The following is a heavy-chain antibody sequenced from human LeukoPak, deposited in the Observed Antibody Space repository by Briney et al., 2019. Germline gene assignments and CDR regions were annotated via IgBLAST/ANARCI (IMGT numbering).Heavy chain of an antibody. Sequence: GGSLRLSCAASGFTFSSYAMSWVRQAPGKGLEWVSAISGSGGSTYYADSVKGRFTVSRDNSKNTLYLQMNSLRAEDTAVYYCAKDVRSDPTPGWFDPWGQGTLVTVSS. CDR3: AKDVRSDPTPGWFDP. D-gene: IGHD6-6*01. J-gene: IGHJ5*02. V-gene: IGHV3-23*01. CDR2: ISGSGGST. CDR1: GFTFSSYA.